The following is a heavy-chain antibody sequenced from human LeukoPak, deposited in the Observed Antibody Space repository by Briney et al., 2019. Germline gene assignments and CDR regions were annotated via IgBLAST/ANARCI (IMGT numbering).Heavy chain of an antibody. CDR1: GYSFTNYW. V-gene: IGHV5-51*01. CDR3: ARQAYASSFDAFDI. CDR2: IYPGDSDT. Sequence: GESLKISCKGSGYSFTNYWIGWVRQMPGKGLEWMGIIYPGDSDTRYSPSFQGQVTFSVDKSITTAYLQWSSLKASDTAMYYCARQAYASSFDAFDIWGQGTMVTVSS. D-gene: IGHD3-22*01. J-gene: IGHJ3*02.